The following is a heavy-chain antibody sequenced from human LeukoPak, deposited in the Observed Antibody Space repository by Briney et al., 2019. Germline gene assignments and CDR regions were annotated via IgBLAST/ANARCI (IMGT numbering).Heavy chain of an antibody. J-gene: IGHJ6*03. Sequence: ASVKVSCKASGYTFTSYYMHWVRQAPGQGLEWMGIINPSGGSTSYAQKFQGRVTMTRDMSTSTAYMELSSLRSEDTAVYYCARDWYYYDSSGYYANYYYYMDVWGKGTTVTVSS. CDR1: GYTFTSYY. CDR3: ARDWYYYDSSGYYANYYYYMDV. D-gene: IGHD3-22*01. CDR2: INPSGGST. V-gene: IGHV1-46*01.